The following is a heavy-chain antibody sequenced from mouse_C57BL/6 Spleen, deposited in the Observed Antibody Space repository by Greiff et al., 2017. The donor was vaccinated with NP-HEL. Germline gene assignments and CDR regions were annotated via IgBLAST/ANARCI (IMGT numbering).Heavy chain of an antibody. V-gene: IGHV14-1*01. CDR3: TTLAGTGFAY. CDR2: IDPEDGDT. D-gene: IGHD4-1*01. Sequence: EVQLQQSGAELVRPGASVKLSCTASGFNFKDYYMHWVKQRPEQGLEWIGRIDPEDGDTDYAPKFQGKATLTADPSSNTAYLQLSSLTAEDTAVYYCTTLAGTGFAYWGQGTLVTVSA. J-gene: IGHJ3*01. CDR1: GFNFKDYY.